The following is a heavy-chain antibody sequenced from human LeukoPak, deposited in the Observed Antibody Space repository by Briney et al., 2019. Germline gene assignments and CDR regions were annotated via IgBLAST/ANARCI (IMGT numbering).Heavy chain of an antibody. Sequence: GASVKVSCKASGYTFTGYYMHWVRQAPGQGLEWMGWINPNSGDTNYAQKFQGRVTMTRDTSISTAYMELSRLRSDDTAVYYCARDLFPDFWSGSGPNVNYYMDVWGKGTTVTVSS. CDR3: ARDLFPDFWSGSGPNVNYYMDV. J-gene: IGHJ6*03. CDR2: INPNSGDT. D-gene: IGHD3-3*01. V-gene: IGHV1-2*02. CDR1: GYTFTGYY.